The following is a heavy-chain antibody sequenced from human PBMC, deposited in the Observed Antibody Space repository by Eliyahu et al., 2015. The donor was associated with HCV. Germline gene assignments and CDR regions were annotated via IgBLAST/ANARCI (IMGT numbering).Heavy chain of an antibody. Sequence: QVQLVXSGGGVVQPGRSXRLSCXAXGFTFXSYAXHWVRQAPGKGLEWVAVISYDGSNKYYADSVKGRFTISRDNSKNTLYLQMNSLRAEDTAVYYCASRLLLWFGEIRNSDAFDIWGQGTMVTVSS. J-gene: IGHJ3*02. CDR1: GFTFXSYA. CDR2: ISYDGSNK. D-gene: IGHD3-10*01. V-gene: IGHV3-30-3*01. CDR3: ASRLLLWFGEIRNSDAFDI.